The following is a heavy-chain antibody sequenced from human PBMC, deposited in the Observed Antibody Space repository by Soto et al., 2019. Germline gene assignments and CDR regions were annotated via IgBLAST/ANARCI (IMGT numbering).Heavy chain of an antibody. Sequence: SETLSLTCTVSGGSISSYYWSWIRQPPGKGLEWIGYIYYSGSTNYNPSLKSRVTISVDTSKNRFSLKLSSVTAADTALFYCARLNSTLYYYYYGMDVWGQGTTVTVSS. CDR3: ARLNSTLYYYYYGMDV. V-gene: IGHV4-59*01. J-gene: IGHJ6*02. D-gene: IGHD1-1*01. CDR1: GGSISSYY. CDR2: IYYSGST.